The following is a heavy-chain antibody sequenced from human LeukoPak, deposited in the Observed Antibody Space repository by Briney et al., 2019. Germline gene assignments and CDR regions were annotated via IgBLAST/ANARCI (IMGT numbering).Heavy chain of an antibody. J-gene: IGHJ3*02. CDR3: ARDFNHDEKYCSSTSCAHDAFDI. Sequence: GGSLRLSCAASGFTFSSYSMNWVRQAPGKGLEWVSSISSSSSYIYYADSVKGRFTISRDNAKNSLYLQMNSLRAEDTAVYYCARDFNHDEKYCSSTSCAHDAFDIWGQGTMVTVSS. CDR2: ISSSSSYI. D-gene: IGHD2-2*01. V-gene: IGHV3-21*01. CDR1: GFTFSSYS.